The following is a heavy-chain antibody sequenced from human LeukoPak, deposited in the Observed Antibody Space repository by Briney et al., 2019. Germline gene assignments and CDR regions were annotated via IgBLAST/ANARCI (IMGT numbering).Heavy chain of an antibody. CDR2: VYPGDSDT. CDR1: GYSFTSYW. CDR3: ARQLCSGGSCYLDY. V-gene: IGHV5-51*01. Sequence: GESLKISCKGSGYSFTSYWIGWVRQMPGKGLEWMWIVYPGDSDTKYSPSFQGQVTISADKSISTAYLQWSSLKDSDTAMYYCARQLCSGGSCYLDYWGQGTLVTVSS. J-gene: IGHJ4*02. D-gene: IGHD2-15*01.